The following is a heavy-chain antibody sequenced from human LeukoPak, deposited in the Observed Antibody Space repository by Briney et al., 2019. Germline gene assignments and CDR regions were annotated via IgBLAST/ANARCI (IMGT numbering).Heavy chain of an antibody. Sequence: GGSLRLSCTASGFTFGDYAMSWVRQAPGKGLEWVANIKQDGSEKYYVDSVKGRFTISRDNAKNSLYLQMNSLRAEDTAVYYCARETPCGGDCYHFDYWGQGTLVTVSS. CDR1: GFTFGDYA. V-gene: IGHV3-7*01. D-gene: IGHD2-21*02. CDR3: ARETPCGGDCYHFDY. CDR2: IKQDGSEK. J-gene: IGHJ4*02.